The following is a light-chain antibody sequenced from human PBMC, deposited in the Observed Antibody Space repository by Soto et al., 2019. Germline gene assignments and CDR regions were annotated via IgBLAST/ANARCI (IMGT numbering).Light chain of an antibody. V-gene: IGLV1-40*01. Sequence: QSVLTQPPSVSGAPGQRVTISCTGSSSNIGAGYDVHWYQQLPETAPKLLIYGNSNRPSGVPDRFSGSKSGTSATLAITGLEAEDEADYYCQSCDSSLSGNVVFGGGTKLTVL. J-gene: IGLJ2*01. CDR1: SSNIGAGYD. CDR2: GNS. CDR3: QSCDSSLSGNVV.